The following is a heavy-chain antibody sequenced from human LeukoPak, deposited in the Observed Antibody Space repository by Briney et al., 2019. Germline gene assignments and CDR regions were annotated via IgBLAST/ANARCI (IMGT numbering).Heavy chain of an antibody. CDR3: AKTGNYNWNGFDY. CDR1: RCTFSNYG. J-gene: IGHJ4*02. V-gene: IGHV3-30*18. CDR2: ISYDGSNK. Sequence: GRSLRLSCAASRCTFSNYGMHWVRQAPGKGLEWVAIISYDGSNKYYADSVKGRFTISRDNSKNTLYLQMNSLRVEDSAVYYCAKTGNYNWNGFDYWGQGTLVTVSS. D-gene: IGHD1-20*01.